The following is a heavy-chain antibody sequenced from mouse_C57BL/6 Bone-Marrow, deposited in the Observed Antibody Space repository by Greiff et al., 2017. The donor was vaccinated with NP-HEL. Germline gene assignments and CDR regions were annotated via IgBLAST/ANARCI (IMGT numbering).Heavy chain of an antibody. J-gene: IGHJ1*03. D-gene: IGHD4-1*01. CDR2: IDPENGDT. V-gene: IGHV14-4*01. CDR3: TTGWDEDWYFDV. CDR1: GFNIKDDY. Sequence: EVQLQQSGAELVRPGASVKLSCTASGFNIKDDYMHWVKQRPEQGLEWIGWIDPENGDTEYAPKFQGKATITADTSSNTAYLQLSSLTSEDTAVYYCTTGWDEDWYFDVWGTGTTVTVSS.